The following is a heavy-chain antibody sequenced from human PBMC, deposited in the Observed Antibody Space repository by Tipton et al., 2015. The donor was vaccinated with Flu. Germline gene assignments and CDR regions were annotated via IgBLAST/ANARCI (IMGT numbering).Heavy chain of an antibody. D-gene: IGHD5-18*01. CDR2: IYYSGST. V-gene: IGHV4-39*07. CDR1: GGSISSYY. Sequence: TLSLTCTVSGGSISSYYWGWIRQPPGKGLEWIGSIYYSGSTYYNPSLKSRVTISVDTSKNQFSLKLSSVTAADTAVYYCARVVTGNGYYFDYWGQGTLVTVSS. CDR3: ARVVTGNGYYFDY. J-gene: IGHJ4*02.